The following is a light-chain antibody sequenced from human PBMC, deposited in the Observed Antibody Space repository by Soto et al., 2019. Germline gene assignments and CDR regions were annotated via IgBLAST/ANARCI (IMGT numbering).Light chain of an antibody. CDR1: SSNIGAGYD. V-gene: IGLV1-40*01. J-gene: IGLJ2*01. CDR2: GNS. CDR3: QSYDSSLGVV. Sequence: QSVLTQPPSVSGAPGQRVTISCTGSSSNIGAGYDVHWYQQLPGTAPKLLIYGNSNRPSGVPDRFSGSKSGTSASLAITGLQAEDEADYCCQSYDSSLGVVFGGGTKLTVL.